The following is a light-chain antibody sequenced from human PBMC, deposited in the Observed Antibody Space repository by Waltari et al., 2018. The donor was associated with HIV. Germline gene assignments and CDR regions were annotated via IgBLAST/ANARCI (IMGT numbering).Light chain of an antibody. CDR1: SSHIGPYDS. J-gene: IGLJ3*02. CDR2: EVT. CDR3: SSYGDSLRVL. V-gene: IGLV2-8*01. Sequence: QSALTQPPSASGSLGQSVTISCTAPSSHIGPYDSVSWFQQHPRSAPQLLLYEVTRRPSTVSDRFSGSRSGSTAFLTVAGLQPDDEATYFCSSYGDSLRVLFGGGTNVTVL.